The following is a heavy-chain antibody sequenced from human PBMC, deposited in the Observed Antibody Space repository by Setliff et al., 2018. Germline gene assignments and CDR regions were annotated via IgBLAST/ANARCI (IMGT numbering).Heavy chain of an antibody. J-gene: IGHJ4*02. CDR3: ARGRNIAARLLDS. CDR1: GASINSLSW. V-gene: IGHV4-4*02. D-gene: IGHD6-6*01. CDR2: IYHDGND. Sequence: LSLTCTVSGASINSLSWWSWVRQPPGKGLEWIGEIYHDGNDKYTPSVHYSPSLKSRVTISVDTSKDQFSLKVISMTAADTAVYYCARGRNIAARLLDSWGQGTLVTVSS.